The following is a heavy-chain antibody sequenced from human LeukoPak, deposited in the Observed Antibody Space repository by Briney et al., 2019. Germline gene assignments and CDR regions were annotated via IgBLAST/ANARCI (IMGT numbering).Heavy chain of an antibody. J-gene: IGHJ4*02. CDR1: GFTFDDYA. Sequence: GRSLRLSCAASGFTFDDYAMHWVRQAPGKGLEWVSGISWNSGSIGYADSVKGRFTISRDNAKNSLYLQMNSLRAEDTALYYCAKAFSSYYDSSGPLDYWGQGTLVTVSS. CDR2: ISWNSGSI. V-gene: IGHV3-9*01. D-gene: IGHD3-22*01. CDR3: AKAFSSYYDSSGPLDY.